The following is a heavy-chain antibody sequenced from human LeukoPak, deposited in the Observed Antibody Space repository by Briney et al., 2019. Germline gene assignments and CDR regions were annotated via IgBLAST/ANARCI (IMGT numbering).Heavy chain of an antibody. D-gene: IGHD1-1*01. J-gene: IGHJ4*02. Sequence: SETLSLTCDVSGASISRGSWWSWVRQPPGKGLEWIGEFSHSGITNFNLSLKSRVTISVDKSRNQFSLNMISVTAADTAVYFCARNGGHNQEHWGQGTLVTVSS. CDR2: FSHSGIT. CDR1: GASISRGSW. V-gene: IGHV4-4*02. CDR3: ARNGGHNQEH.